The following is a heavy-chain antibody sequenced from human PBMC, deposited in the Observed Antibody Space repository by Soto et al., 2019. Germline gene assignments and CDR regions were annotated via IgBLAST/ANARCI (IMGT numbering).Heavy chain of an antibody. V-gene: IGHV3-23*01. Sequence: GGSLRLSCAASGFTFSNAWMNWVRQAPGKGLEWVSGISSNGGNTYYADSVKGRFTISRDNSRNTLYLQVNSLRAEDTAIYYCAKGKKSTTWSPFDYWGQGTLVTVSS. CDR1: GFTFSNAW. CDR2: ISSNGGNT. D-gene: IGHD1-26*01. J-gene: IGHJ4*02. CDR3: AKGKKSTTWSPFDY.